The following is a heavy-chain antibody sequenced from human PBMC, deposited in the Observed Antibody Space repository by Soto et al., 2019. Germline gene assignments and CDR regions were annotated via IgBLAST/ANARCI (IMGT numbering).Heavy chain of an antibody. V-gene: IGHV4-59*01. Sequence: SETLSLTCNVSGGYINGYGWRWIRQPPGKGLECIEYIYHTGSTNYNPSLKRRVTISVDTSKYQVSLKLSSVTAADTAVYYCASGYHDCSGIAENFQNLGHGTLVTVSS. J-gene: IGHJ1*01. CDR1: GGYINGYG. CDR2: IYHTGST. CDR3: ASGYHDCSGIAENFQN. D-gene: IGHD3-22*01.